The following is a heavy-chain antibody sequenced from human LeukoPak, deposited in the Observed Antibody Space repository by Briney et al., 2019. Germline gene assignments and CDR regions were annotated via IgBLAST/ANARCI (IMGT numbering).Heavy chain of an antibody. J-gene: IGHJ4*02. CDR2: INPNSGGT. V-gene: IGHV1-2*02. D-gene: IGHD5-12*01. Sequence: ASVKVSCKASGYTFTGYYMHWVRQAPGQGLEWMGWINPNSGGTNYAQKFQGRVTMTRDTSISTAYMELSRLRSDDTAVYYCAGESVDIVATSFDYWGQGTLVTVSS. CDR3: AGESVDIVATSFDY. CDR1: GYTFTGYY.